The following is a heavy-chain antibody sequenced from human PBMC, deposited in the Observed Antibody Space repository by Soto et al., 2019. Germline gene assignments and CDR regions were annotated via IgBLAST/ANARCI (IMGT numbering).Heavy chain of an antibody. J-gene: IGHJ4*02. CDR2: IYWDDDE. CDR3: AHSRNLITEDAQVGDFDY. CDR1: GFSLTTAGVG. V-gene: IGHV2-5*02. D-gene: IGHD3-10*01. Sequence: GPTLVNPTQTLTLTCSFSGFSLTTAGVGVGWVRQSPGEALEWLALIYWDDDERYSPSLKTRLTITKDTSKNQVVLKMTNMAPVDTATYYCAHSRNLITEDAQVGDFDYWGQGTLVTVSS.